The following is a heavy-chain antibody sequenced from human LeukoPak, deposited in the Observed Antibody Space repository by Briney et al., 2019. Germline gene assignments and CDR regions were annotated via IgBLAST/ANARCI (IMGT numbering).Heavy chain of an antibody. J-gene: IGHJ6*03. CDR2: ISTYNGNA. Sequence: ASVKVSCKTSGYIFTQCGISWVRQAPGQGLEWMAWISTYNGNADYAQKFQGRASMTTDTSTSTAYMELRSLRSDDTAVYYCARRTGYNFYYLDVWGQGTTVIVSS. CDR3: ARRTGYNFYYLDV. V-gene: IGHV1-18*01. CDR1: GYIFTQCG. D-gene: IGHD3/OR15-3a*01.